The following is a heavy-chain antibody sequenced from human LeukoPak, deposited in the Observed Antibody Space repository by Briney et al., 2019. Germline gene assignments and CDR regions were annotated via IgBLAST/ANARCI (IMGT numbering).Heavy chain of an antibody. CDR1: GYTLTELS. D-gene: IGHD6-19*01. Sequence: ASVEVSCKVAGYTLTELSMHWVRQAPGKGLEWMGGLDPEDGETIYAQKFQGRVTMTEDTSTDTAYMELSSLRSEDTAVYYCATASNGYSSGWPKYYFDYWGQGTLVTVSS. J-gene: IGHJ4*02. V-gene: IGHV1-24*01. CDR2: LDPEDGET. CDR3: ATASNGYSSGWPKYYFDY.